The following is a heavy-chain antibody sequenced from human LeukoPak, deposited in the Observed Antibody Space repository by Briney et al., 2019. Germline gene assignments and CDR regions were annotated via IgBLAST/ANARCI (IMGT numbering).Heavy chain of an antibody. Sequence: ASVKDSCSASCCTFTAYYMHGVRQAPGQGREWMGWINPNSGGTNYAQKFQGRVTMTRDASISTADMELSRLRSDDTAVYYCARAVPRIAARSGWFDPWGQGTLVTVSS. D-gene: IGHD6-6*01. V-gene: IGHV1-2*02. CDR3: ARAVPRIAARSGWFDP. J-gene: IGHJ5*02. CDR1: CCTFTAYY. CDR2: INPNSGGT.